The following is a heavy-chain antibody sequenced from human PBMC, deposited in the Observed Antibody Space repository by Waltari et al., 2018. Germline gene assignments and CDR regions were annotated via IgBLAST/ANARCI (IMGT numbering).Heavy chain of an antibody. Sequence: QVQLQQWGAGLLKPSETLSLTCEVYGESFSGYYWNWVRQPPGKGLEWIGKINHSGTTNYNPSRKSRVTISIDTSNNQFSLTLSSVTAADTAVYYCARSLDYWGQGTLVTVSS. CDR1: GESFSGYY. CDR3: ARSLDY. V-gene: IGHV4-34*01. J-gene: IGHJ4*01. CDR2: INHSGTT.